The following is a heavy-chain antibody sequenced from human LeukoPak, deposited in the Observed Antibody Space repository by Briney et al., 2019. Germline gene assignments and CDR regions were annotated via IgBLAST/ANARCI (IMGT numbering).Heavy chain of an antibody. CDR2: IYYGGST. Sequence: SETLSLTCTVSGGSISSYYWSGIRQPPGKGLEWIGYIYYGGSTNYNPSLRSRVTISVDTSKNQFSLKLSSVTAADTAVYYCASSYSSSSRWFDPWGQGTLVTVSS. D-gene: IGHD6-6*01. V-gene: IGHV4-59*01. J-gene: IGHJ5*02. CDR1: GGSISSYY. CDR3: ASSYSSSSRWFDP.